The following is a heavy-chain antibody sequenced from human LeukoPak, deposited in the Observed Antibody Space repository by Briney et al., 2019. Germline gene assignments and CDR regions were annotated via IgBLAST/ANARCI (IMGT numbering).Heavy chain of an antibody. CDR2: ISGSGGST. CDR1: GFTFSNYG. Sequence: PGGTLRLSCAASGFTFSNYGMTWVRQAPGKGLEWVSGISGSGGSTYYADSVKGRFTISRDNAKNSVFLEMNRLRAEDTAVYYCAKDFLIDPLWGQGTLVTVSS. CDR3: AKDFLIDPL. V-gene: IGHV3-23*01. J-gene: IGHJ4*02. D-gene: IGHD2-21*01.